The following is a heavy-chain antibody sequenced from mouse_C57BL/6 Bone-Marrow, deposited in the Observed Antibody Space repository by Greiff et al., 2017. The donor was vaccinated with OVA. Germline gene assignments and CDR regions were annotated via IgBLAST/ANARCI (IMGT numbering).Heavy chain of an antibody. CDR3: TTWATMVKRAWFAY. D-gene: IGHD2-1*01. CDR1: GFNIKDDY. J-gene: IGHJ3*01. Sequence: VQLKESGAELVRPGASVKLSCTASGFNIKDDYMHWVKPRPEQGLEWIGWIDPENGDTEYASKFQGKATITADTSSNTAYLQLSSLTSEDTAVYYCTTWATMVKRAWFAYWGQGTLVTVSA. CDR2: IDPENGDT. V-gene: IGHV14-4*01.